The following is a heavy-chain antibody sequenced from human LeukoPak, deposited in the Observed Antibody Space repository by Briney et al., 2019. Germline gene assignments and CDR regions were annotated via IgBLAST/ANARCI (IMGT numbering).Heavy chain of an antibody. CDR3: ANGDGEQQLVSRGYFDY. D-gene: IGHD6-13*01. J-gene: IGHJ4*02. Sequence: GGSLRLSCAASGFTFSSYGMHWVRQAPGKGLEWVAVISYDGSNKYYADSVKGRFTISRDNSKNTLYLQMNSLRAEDTAVYSCANGDGEQQLVSRGYFDYWGQGTLVTVSS. CDR2: ISYDGSNK. CDR1: GFTFSSYG. V-gene: IGHV3-30*18.